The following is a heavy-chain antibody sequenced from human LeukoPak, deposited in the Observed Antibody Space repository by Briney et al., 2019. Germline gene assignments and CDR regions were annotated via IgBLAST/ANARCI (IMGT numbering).Heavy chain of an antibody. CDR1: GYTFTSYG. Sequence: ASVKVSCKASGYTFTSYGISWVRQAPGQGLEWMGWISAYNGNTNYAQKLQGRVTMTTDTSTSTAYMELSSLRSEDTAVYYCARGHGGNLVYPFQHWGQGTLVTVSS. V-gene: IGHV1-18*01. J-gene: IGHJ1*01. D-gene: IGHD4-23*01. CDR3: ARGHGGNLVYPFQH. CDR2: ISAYNGNT.